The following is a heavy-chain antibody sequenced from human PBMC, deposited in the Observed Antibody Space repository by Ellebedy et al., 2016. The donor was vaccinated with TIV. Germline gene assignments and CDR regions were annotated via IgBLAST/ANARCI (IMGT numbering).Heavy chain of an antibody. V-gene: IGHV3-33*06. CDR3: AKEPVFGMANNLDH. Sequence: GESLKISXVVSGLTFSSYGMHWVRQAPGKGLEWVAVIWYDGSQKYYADSVKGRFTVSSDDSKNTVYLQMNSLRADDTALYYCAKEPVFGMANNLDHWGQGILVTVSS. D-gene: IGHD3-3*01. J-gene: IGHJ4*02. CDR1: GLTFSSYG. CDR2: IWYDGSQK.